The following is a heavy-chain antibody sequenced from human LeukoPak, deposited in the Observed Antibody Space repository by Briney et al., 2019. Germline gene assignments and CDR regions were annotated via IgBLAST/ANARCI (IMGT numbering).Heavy chain of an antibody. Sequence: SETLSLTCTVSGYSISSGYYWSWIRQSPEKGLEWIGYIYSSGSTNYNPSLKSRVTMSVDTSKNQLSLKVSSVTAADTAVYYCARVFDSGSQAYFYYMDVWGKGTTVIISS. J-gene: IGHJ6*03. D-gene: IGHD3-10*01. CDR1: GYSISSGYY. CDR2: IYSSGST. CDR3: ARVFDSGSQAYFYYMDV. V-gene: IGHV4-61*01.